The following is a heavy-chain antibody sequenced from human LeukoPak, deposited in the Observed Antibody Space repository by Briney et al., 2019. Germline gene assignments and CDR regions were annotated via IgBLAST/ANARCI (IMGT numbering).Heavy chain of an antibody. CDR1: GGSLSGYY. CDR3: ARGPGYYYGSGEDY. V-gene: IGHV4-34*01. D-gene: IGHD3-10*01. CDR2: INHSGST. J-gene: IGHJ4*02. Sequence: PSETLPLTCAVYGGSLSGYYWNWIRQPPGKGLEWIGEINHSGSTNYNPSLKSRVTISVDTSKNQFSLRLSSVTAADTAKYYCARGPGYYYGSGEDYWGQGTLVTVSS.